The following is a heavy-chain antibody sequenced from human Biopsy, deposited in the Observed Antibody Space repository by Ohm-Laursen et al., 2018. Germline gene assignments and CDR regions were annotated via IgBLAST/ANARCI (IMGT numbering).Heavy chain of an antibody. CDR3: VRGRSMDV. CDR2: IKQDGSED. CDR1: GFTFSSSW. V-gene: IGHV3-7*01. Sequence: SLSLSRSASGFTFSSSWMTWVRQAPGKGLEWVAMIKQDGSEDYYVDSVKGRFTISRDNAQKSLDLQLNSLRAEDTAVYYCVRGRSMDVWGQGTTVTVSS. J-gene: IGHJ6*02.